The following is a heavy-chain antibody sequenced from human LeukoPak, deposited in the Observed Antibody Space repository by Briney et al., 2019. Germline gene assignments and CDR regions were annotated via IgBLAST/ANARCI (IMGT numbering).Heavy chain of an antibody. CDR1: GFSLSTRGMC. J-gene: IGHJ3*02. Sequence: ESGPTLVNPTQTLTLTCTFSGFSLSTRGMCVSWIRQPPGKALEWLALIDWDDDKYYSTSLKTRLTISKDTSKDQVVLTMTNMDPVDTATYYCARISQGDGYNYYAFDIWGQGTMVTVSS. CDR2: IDWDDDK. V-gene: IGHV2-70*01. D-gene: IGHD5-24*01. CDR3: ARISQGDGYNYYAFDI.